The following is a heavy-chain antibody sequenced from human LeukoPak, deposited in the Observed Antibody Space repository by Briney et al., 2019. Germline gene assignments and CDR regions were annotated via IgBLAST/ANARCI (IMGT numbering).Heavy chain of an antibody. V-gene: IGHV1-3*03. D-gene: IGHD2-2*01. J-gene: IGHJ4*02. CDR1: GYTFTSYA. CDR2: INAGNGNT. CDR3: ARDYCSSTSCLYFDY. Sequence: GASVKVSCKASGYTFTSYAMHWVRQAPGQRLEWMGWINAGNGNTKYSQEFQGRVTITRDTSASTAYMELSSLRSEDMAVYYCARDYCSSTSCLYFDYWGQGTLVTVSS.